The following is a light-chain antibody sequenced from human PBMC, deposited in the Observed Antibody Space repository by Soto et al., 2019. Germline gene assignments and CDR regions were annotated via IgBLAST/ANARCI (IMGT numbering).Light chain of an antibody. Sequence: QSVLTQPPSASGTPGQRVAISCSGGSSDIGSNPVNWYLHLPGAAHKLLIYRDNQRPSGVPDRFSGSKSGTSASLNISGLQSEDEADYFCSAWDDNIYGPVFGGGTKLTVL. J-gene: IGLJ2*01. CDR3: SAWDDNIYGPV. CDR1: SSDIGSNP. CDR2: RDN. V-gene: IGLV1-44*01.